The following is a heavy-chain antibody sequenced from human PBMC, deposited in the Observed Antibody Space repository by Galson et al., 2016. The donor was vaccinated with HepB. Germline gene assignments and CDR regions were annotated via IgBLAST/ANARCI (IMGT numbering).Heavy chain of an antibody. Sequence: SVKVSCKASGYTFTSYGITWVRQAPGQGLEWMGWISAYNGNTNYAQKPQGRVTMTTDTSTSTAYMELRSLRSDDTAVYYCAAAVAGNFDYWGQGTLASVSS. CDR3: AAAVAGNFDY. CDR2: ISAYNGNT. D-gene: IGHD6-19*01. J-gene: IGHJ4*02. CDR1: GYTFTSYG. V-gene: IGHV1-18*04.